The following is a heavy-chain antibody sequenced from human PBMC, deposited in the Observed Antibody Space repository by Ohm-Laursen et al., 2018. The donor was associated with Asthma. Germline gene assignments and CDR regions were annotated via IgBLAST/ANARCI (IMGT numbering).Heavy chain of an antibody. CDR1: GYIFTSYD. Sequence: GASVKVSCKASGYIFTSYDINWVRQATGQGLEWMGWMNPNSGNTGYAQKFQGRVTMTRNTSISTAYMELSSLRSEDTAVCYCARGGIVVVPAAIRSDRYNWFDPWGQGTLVTVSS. D-gene: IGHD2-2*01. V-gene: IGHV1-8*01. J-gene: IGHJ5*02. CDR2: MNPNSGNT. CDR3: ARGGIVVVPAAIRSDRYNWFDP.